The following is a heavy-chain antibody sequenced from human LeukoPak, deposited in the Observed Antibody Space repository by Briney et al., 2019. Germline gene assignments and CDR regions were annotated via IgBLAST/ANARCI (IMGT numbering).Heavy chain of an antibody. Sequence: SVKGSCKASGYTFTSYYMHWVRQAPGQGLEWMGGIIPIFGSANYAQKFQGRVTITADESTSTAYMELSSLRSEDTAVYYCATATMVRDVHFDYWGQGTLVTVSS. J-gene: IGHJ4*02. D-gene: IGHD3-10*01. V-gene: IGHV1-69*13. CDR1: GYTFTSYY. CDR2: IIPIFGSA. CDR3: ATATMVRDVHFDY.